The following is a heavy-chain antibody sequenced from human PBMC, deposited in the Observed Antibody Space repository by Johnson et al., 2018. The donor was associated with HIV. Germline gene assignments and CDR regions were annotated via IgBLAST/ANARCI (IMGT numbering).Heavy chain of an antibody. CDR1: GFTFDDYG. CDR3: ARAEPWDRRHYAFDI. CDR2: ISTSGSTI. V-gene: IGHV3-48*01. Sequence: VQLVESGGGVVRPGGSLRLSCAASGFTFDDYGMSWVRHAPGRGLDWVSYISTSGSTINYADSVKGRFTISRDNSKNTVYLQMNSLRAEDTAVYYCARAEPWDRRHYAFDIWGQGTVVTVSS. D-gene: IGHD1-1*01. J-gene: IGHJ3*02.